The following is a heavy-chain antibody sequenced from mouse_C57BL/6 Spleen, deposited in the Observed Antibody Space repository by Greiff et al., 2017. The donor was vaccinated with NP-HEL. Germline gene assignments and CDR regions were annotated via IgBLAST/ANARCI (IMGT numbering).Heavy chain of an antibody. CDR2: IDPETGGT. V-gene: IGHV1-15*01. J-gene: IGHJ1*03. CDR3: TRGRRGYWYFDV. Sequence: VKLMESGAELVRPGASVTLSCKASGYTFTDYEMHWVKQTPVHGLEWIGAIDPETGGTAYNQKFKGKAILTADKSSSTAYMELRSLTSEDSAVYYCTRGRRGYWYFDVWGTGTTVTVSS. CDR1: GYTFTDYE.